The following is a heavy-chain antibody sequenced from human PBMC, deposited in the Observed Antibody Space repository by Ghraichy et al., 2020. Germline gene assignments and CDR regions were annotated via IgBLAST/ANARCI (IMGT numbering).Heavy chain of an antibody. CDR3: ARAPWYSSGWYEFDY. V-gene: IGHV4-59*01. J-gene: IGHJ4*02. CDR1: GGSISSYY. CDR2: IYYSGST. D-gene: IGHD6-19*01. Sequence: SCTVSGGSISSYYWSWIRQPPGKGLEWIGYIYYSGSTNYNPSLKSRVTISVDTSKNQFSLKLSSVTAADTAVYYCARAPWYSSGWYEFDYWGQGTLVTVSS.